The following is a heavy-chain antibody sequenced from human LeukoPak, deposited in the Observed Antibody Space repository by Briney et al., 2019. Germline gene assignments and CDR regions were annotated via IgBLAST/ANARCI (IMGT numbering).Heavy chain of an antibody. J-gene: IGHJ4*02. V-gene: IGHV3-30*04. D-gene: IGHD1-26*01. CDR1: GFTFSNYA. CDR3: ARAEAERLVMTSDY. Sequence: GGSLRLSCAASGFTFSNYAMHWVRQAPGKGLEWMSVISYDGRNKYFADSVKGRFTLSRDNSKNTLYLQMNNLRAEDTAVYYCARAEAERLVMTSDYWGQGTLVTVSS. CDR2: ISYDGRNK.